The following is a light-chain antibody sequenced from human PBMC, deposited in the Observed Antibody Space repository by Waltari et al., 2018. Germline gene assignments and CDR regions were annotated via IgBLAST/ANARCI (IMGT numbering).Light chain of an antibody. J-gene: IGKJ4*01. V-gene: IGKV1-39*01. CDR3: QQTYSSST. CDR1: QGISTD. CDR2: AAS. Sequence: DIQMTQSPSSLSASVGDRVTITCRASQGISTDLIWYQQKPGKAPKVLMYAASTLYRGLPARFSGRGSGTEITLTISSLQPEDFATYYCQQTYSSSTFGGGTKVEIK.